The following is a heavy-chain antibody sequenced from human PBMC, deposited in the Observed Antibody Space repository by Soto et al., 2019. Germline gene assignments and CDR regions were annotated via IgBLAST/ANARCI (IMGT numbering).Heavy chain of an antibody. CDR1: GFTFSSYS. CDR3: ARGFGGSNAVLDY. V-gene: IGHV3-48*01. D-gene: IGHD3-10*01. J-gene: IGHJ4*02. Sequence: GGSLRLSCAASGFTFSSYSMNWVRQAPGKGLEWVSYISSSSSTIYYADSVKGRFTISRDNAKNSLYLQMNSLRAEDTAVYYCARGFGGSNAVLDYWGQGTLVTVSS. CDR2: ISSSSSTI.